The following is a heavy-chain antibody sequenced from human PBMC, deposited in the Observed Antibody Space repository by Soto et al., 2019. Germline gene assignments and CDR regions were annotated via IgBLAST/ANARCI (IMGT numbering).Heavy chain of an antibody. CDR1: GGTFSSYA. V-gene: IGHV1-69*01. J-gene: IGHJ6*02. CDR2: IIPIFGTA. CDR3: ARVVEGYCSSTSCLYYYYYGMDV. Sequence: QVQLVQSGAEVKKPGSSVKVSCKASGGTFSSYAISWVRQAPGQGLEWMGGIIPIFGTANYAQKFQGRVTITADEFTSTAYMELSSLRSEDTAVYYCARVVEGYCSSTSCLYYYYYGMDVWGQGTTVTVSS. D-gene: IGHD2-2*01.